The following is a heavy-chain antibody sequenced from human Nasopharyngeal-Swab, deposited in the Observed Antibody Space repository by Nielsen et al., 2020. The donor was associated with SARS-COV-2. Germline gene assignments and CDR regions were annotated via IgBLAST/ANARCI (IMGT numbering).Heavy chain of an antibody. Sequence: SETLSLTCTVSGGSISSGDYYWSWIRQPPGKGLEWIGYIYRLGGTSYNPSLQSRVTISLDASNNQFTLRLSSVTAADTAMFYCARGTPFDYWGQGILVTVSS. J-gene: IGHJ4*02. CDR2: IYRLGGT. D-gene: IGHD1-1*01. CDR3: ARGTPFDY. CDR1: GGSISSGDYY. V-gene: IGHV4-31*03.